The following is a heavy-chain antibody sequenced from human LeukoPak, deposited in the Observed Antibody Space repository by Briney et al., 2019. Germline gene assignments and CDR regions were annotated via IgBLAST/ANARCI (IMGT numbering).Heavy chain of an antibody. J-gene: IGHJ5*02. V-gene: IGHV1-18*01. CDR2: ISGNNDNT. D-gene: IGHD2-2*01. CDR1: GYTLTELS. CDR3: ARDWYCSSNRCWDCFDP. Sequence: VASVKVSCKVSGYTLTELSMHWVRQAPGQGLEWMGWISGNNDNTKYAQKLQGRVTLTTDTTTSTAYMELRSLRSDDTAVYYCARDWYCSSNRCWDCFDPWGQGTLVTVSS.